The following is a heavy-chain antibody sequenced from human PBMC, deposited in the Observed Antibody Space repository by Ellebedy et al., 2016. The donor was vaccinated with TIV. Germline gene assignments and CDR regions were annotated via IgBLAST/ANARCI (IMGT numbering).Heavy chain of an antibody. CDR1: GITLRNAW. V-gene: IGHV3-15*07. CDR3: TTGSFEGY. J-gene: IGHJ4*02. D-gene: IGHD3-16*01. Sequence: LSLTCAASGITLRNAWMNWVRQAPGKGPEWVGCVKTNNEGGTTDCGAPVRGRFTISRDDSKNTLYLQMNSLKTEDTAMYYCTTGSFEGYWGPGILVSVSS. CDR2: VKTNNEGGTT.